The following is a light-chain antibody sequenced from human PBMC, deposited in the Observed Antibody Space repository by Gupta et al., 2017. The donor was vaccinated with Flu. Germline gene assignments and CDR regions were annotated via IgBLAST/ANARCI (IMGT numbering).Light chain of an antibody. CDR1: PTISSSF. J-gene: IGKJ1*01. Sequence: RTLSLLPCEPPPLYCKSLPTISSSFVAWSPPTPGQTPRLFVYLFSRRAPGVPARVSGRGSWTDCPLTIDRLGPEDIATYSCQHHATSPGTFGQGTKVEIK. V-gene: IGKV3-20*01. CDR3: QHHATSPGT. CDR2: LFS.